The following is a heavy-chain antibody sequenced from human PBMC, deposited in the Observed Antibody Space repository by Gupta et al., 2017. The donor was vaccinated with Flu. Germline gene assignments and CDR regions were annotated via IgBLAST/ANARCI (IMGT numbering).Heavy chain of an antibody. Sequence: QVQLVESGGGVVQPGRSLRLSCAASGFTFSSYGMHWVRQAPGKGLAGVAVIWYDGSNKYYADSVKGRFTISRDNSKNTLYLQMNSLRAEDTAVYYCAREEGQQLGLDYWGQGTLVTVSS. CDR3: AREEGQQLGLDY. CDR1: GFTFSSYG. J-gene: IGHJ4*02. D-gene: IGHD6-13*01. CDR2: IWYDGSNK. V-gene: IGHV3-33*01.